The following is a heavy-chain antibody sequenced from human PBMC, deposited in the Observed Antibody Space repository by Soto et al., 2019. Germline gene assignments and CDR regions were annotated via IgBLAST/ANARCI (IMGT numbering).Heavy chain of an antibody. J-gene: IGHJ3*02. CDR1: GFTFSNAL. Sequence: PGGSLRLSCAASGFTFSNALMSWVRQSPGKGLEWVGRIKSKTDGGTTDYAAPVEGRFTISRDDSKNTLYLQMNSLKTEDTAVYYCTHDTPDAFDIWGQGTMVTVSS. V-gene: IGHV3-15*01. CDR2: IKSKTDGGTT. CDR3: THDTPDAFDI. D-gene: IGHD3-9*01.